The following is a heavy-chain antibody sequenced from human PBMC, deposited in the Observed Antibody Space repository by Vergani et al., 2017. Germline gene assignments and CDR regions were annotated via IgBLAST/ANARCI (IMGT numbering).Heavy chain of an antibody. CDR3: TRRDSYYGYAWFDP. CDR2: IRSKANSYAT. Sequence: EVQLVESGGGLVQPGGSLKLSCAASGFTFSGSAMHWVRQASGKGLEWVGRIRSKANSYATAYAASVNGRFTISRDDSNNTAYLKMNSLKTEDTAVYYCTRRDSYYGYAWFDPCGQGTLVTVSS. J-gene: IGHJ5*02. D-gene: IGHD2-21*02. V-gene: IGHV3-73*01. CDR1: GFTFSGSA.